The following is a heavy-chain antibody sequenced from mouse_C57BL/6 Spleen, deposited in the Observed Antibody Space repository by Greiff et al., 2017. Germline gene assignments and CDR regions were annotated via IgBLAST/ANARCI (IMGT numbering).Heavy chain of an antibody. J-gene: IGHJ2*01. V-gene: IGHV1-15*01. CDR1: GYTFTDYD. CDR3: TNHDYGSSYGY. CDR2: IDPETGGT. D-gene: IGHD1-1*01. Sequence: VQLQQSGAELVRPGASVTLSCKASGYTFTDYDMHWVKPTPVHGLEWIGSIDPETGGTAYNQKFKGKAILTADKSSSTAYMELRILTSEDSAVYYYTNHDYGSSYGYWGQGTTLTVSS.